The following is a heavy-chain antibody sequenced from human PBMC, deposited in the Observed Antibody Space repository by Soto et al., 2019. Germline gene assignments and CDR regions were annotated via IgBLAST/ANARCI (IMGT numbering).Heavy chain of an antibody. V-gene: IGHV4-31*03. Sequence: QVQLQESGPGLVKPSQTLSLTCTVSGGSISSGGYYWSWLRQHPGKGLEWIGYIYYSGSTYYNPSLKSRVARSVDTSQNQVSLKLSSVTGAGTAVYYCARAGVGEVVVAATGYTHYYYYGMDVWGQGTTVTVSS. CDR2: IYYSGST. D-gene: IGHD2-15*01. CDR3: ARAGVGEVVVAATGYTHYYYYGMDV. J-gene: IGHJ6*02. CDR1: GGSISSGGYY.